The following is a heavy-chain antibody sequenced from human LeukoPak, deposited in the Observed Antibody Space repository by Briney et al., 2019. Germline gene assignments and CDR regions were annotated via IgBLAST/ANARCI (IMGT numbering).Heavy chain of an antibody. CDR3: AKMRYYDILTGYLNCFDP. CDR2: IQNDGSNT. V-gene: IGHV3-30*02. J-gene: IGHJ5*02. D-gene: IGHD3-9*01. CDR1: GFTFSDYG. Sequence: GGSLRLSCAASGFTFSDYGMNWVRQTPGKGLEWLAFIQNDGSNTFYADSVKGRFIISRDNSNNTLYLQMKSLRAEDTAIYYCAKMRYYDILTGYLNCFDPWGQGTLVSVSS.